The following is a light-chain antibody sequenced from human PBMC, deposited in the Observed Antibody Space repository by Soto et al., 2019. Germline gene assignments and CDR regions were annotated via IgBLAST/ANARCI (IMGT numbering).Light chain of an antibody. CDR3: QHTYSTPFT. Sequence: DIQMTQSPSPLSASVGDRVTITCRSSQSIGSYVNWYPQKPEIAHRLLIFAASNLQTGVPSRFSGSGSGTDFTLTISSLQPEDFGTYFCQHTYSTPFTFGPGTKVDIK. V-gene: IGKV1-39*01. CDR2: AAS. J-gene: IGKJ3*01. CDR1: QSIGSY.